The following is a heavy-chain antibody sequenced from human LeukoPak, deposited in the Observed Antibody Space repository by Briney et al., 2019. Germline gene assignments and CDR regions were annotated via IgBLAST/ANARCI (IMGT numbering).Heavy chain of an antibody. CDR2: INSDGSST. CDR3: ASGWELLE. J-gene: IGHJ4*02. V-gene: IGHV3-74*01. D-gene: IGHD1-26*01. CDR1: GFTFTSYW. Sequence: GGSLRLSCAASGFTFTSYWMHWVRQVPGKGLVWVSRINSDGSSTNYADSVKGRFTISRDSAKNTLYLQMNSLRAEDTAVYYCASGWELLEWGQGTLVTVSS.